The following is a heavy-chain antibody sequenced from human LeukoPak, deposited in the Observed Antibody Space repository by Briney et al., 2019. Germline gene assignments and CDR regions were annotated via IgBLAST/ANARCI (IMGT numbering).Heavy chain of an antibody. CDR1: GYSISTTNC. J-gene: IGHJ5*02. D-gene: IGHD2-15*01. CDR2: IYHSGSV. V-gene: IGHV4-38-2*02. Sequence: SETLSLTCGVSGYSISTTNCWGWLRQPPGKGLEWIGSIYHSGSVHYNPSLKSRLTISVVTSKNQFSLKLSSVTAADTAVYYRARDFGSGGTWRGWFDPWGQGALVTVSS. CDR3: ARDFGSGGTWRGWFDP.